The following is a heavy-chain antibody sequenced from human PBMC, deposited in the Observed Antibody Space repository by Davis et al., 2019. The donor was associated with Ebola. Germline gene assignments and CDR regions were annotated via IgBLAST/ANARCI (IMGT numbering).Heavy chain of an antibody. Sequence: HTGGSLRLSCAASGFTLSSYWMHWVRQTPGKGLVWVSRINSDGSSTSYADSVKGRFTISRDNAKNTLYLQMNSLRAEDTAVYYCASTTGFYYYYGMDVWGQGTTVTVSS. CDR2: INSDGSST. CDR3: ASTTGFYYYYGMDV. CDR1: GFTLSSYW. V-gene: IGHV3-74*01. J-gene: IGHJ6*02. D-gene: IGHD4-17*01.